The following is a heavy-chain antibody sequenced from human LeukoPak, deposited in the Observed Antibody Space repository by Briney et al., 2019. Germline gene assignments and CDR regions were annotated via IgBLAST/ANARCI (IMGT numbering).Heavy chain of an antibody. V-gene: IGHV3-33*06. CDR1: GFSLSSYG. J-gene: IGHJ4*02. D-gene: IGHD3-10*01. CDR3: AKDSYYYGSGSSPDY. CDR2: IWYDGSNK. Sequence: QPGGSLRLSCAAFGFSLSSYGMHWARQAPSKGLEWVAVIWYDGSNKYYADSVKGRFPISRDNSTNTLYLQMHSLRAEDTAVYYCAKDSYYYGSGSSPDYWGRGTLVTVSS.